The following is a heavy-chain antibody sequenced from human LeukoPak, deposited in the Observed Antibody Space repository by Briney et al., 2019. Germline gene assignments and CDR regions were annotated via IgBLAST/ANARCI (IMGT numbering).Heavy chain of an antibody. CDR3: ASGGGYCSSTSCYVSDY. Sequence: GRSLRLSCAASGSTFSSYAMHWVRQAPGKGLGWVAVISYDGSNKYYADSVKGRFTISRDNSKNTLYLQMNSLRAEDTAVYYCASGGGYCSSTSCYVSDYWGQGTLVTVSS. J-gene: IGHJ4*02. V-gene: IGHV3-30-3*01. CDR1: GSTFSSYA. D-gene: IGHD2-2*01. CDR2: ISYDGSNK.